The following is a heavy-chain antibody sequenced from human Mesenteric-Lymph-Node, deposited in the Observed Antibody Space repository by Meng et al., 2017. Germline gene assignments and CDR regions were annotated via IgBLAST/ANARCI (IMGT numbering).Heavy chain of an antibody. V-gene: IGHV3-21*01. J-gene: IGHJ4*02. CDR3: ATHHSSSSPHYFDY. Sequence: GESLKISCAASGFTFSTYWMHWVRQAPGKGLEWVSSISSSSSYIYYADSVKGRFTISRDNAKNSLYLQMNSLRAEDTAVYYCATHHSSSSPHYFDYWGQGTLVTVSS. CDR1: GFTFSTYW. D-gene: IGHD6-6*01. CDR2: ISSSSSYI.